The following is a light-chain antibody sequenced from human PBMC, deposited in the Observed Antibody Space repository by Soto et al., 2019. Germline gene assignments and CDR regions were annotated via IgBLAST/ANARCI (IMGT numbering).Light chain of an antibody. CDR2: GAA. CDR1: QSVFSS. CDR3: QQSHRWPA. V-gene: IGKV3-15*01. J-gene: IGKJ3*01. Sequence: EIVMTQSPATLSVSLGERVTLSCRASQSVFSSLASYQQKPAQAPMLLIYGAATSTIGIPASISGSGAVTEFTITMSRLQSEEFSVYHCQQSHRWPAFGRGTRVEIK.